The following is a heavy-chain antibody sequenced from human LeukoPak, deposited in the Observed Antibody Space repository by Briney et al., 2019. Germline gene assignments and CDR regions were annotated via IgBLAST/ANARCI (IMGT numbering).Heavy chain of an antibody. J-gene: IGHJ2*01. CDR3: AIDRPIRVAVLYSWYFGI. CDR1: GFAFSNYA. V-gene: IGHV3-23*01. Sequence: GGSLRLSCAASGFAFSNYALSWVRQAPGKGLEWVSGISGTGGTTYYADSVKGRFTISRDNSKSTVYLQMTSLRAEDTAEYYCAIDRPIRVAVLYSWYFGIWGLFTLVTVFS. CDR2: ISGTGGTT. D-gene: IGHD6-19*01.